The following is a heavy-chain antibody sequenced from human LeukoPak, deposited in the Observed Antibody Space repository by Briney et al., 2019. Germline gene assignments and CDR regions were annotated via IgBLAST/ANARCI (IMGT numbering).Heavy chain of an antibody. V-gene: IGHV4-31*03. D-gene: IGHD6-19*01. CDR2: IYDSGST. J-gene: IGHJ4*02. CDR1: VDFITSGGYY. Sequence: SSDTQSLTCTVSVDFITSGGYYWTWVRRHPGRGLQWIGHIYDSGSTYYNPALKSRVSITIEKTQNQFSLKLTSVTVADTAVDYCARDAHKEAVATNWGQGTLVIVSS. CDR3: ARDAHKEAVATN.